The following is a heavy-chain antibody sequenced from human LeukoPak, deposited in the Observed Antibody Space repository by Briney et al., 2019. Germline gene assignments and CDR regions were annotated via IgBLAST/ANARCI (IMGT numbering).Heavy chain of an antibody. V-gene: IGHV3-23*01. Sequence: GGSLRLSCAASGFTFSSYAMMWVRQAPGKGLEWVSTVSGSGGGTYYADSVKGRFTISRDNSKNTLYLQMSSLRGEDTAVYYCAKGAAAGQVDWSDPWGQGTLVTVSS. CDR1: GFTFSSYA. D-gene: IGHD6-13*01. J-gene: IGHJ5*02. CDR3: AKGAAAGQVDWSDP. CDR2: VSGSGGGT.